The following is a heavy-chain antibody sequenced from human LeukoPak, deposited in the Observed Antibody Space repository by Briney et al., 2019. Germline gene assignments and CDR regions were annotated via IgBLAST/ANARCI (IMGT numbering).Heavy chain of an antibody. D-gene: IGHD3-10*01. CDR2: INWNGGST. Sequence: GSLRLSCAASGFTFDDHGMSRVRQAPGKGLEWVSGINWNGGSTCYADSVKGRFTISRDNSKNTLYLQMNSLRAEDTAVYYCARDSSTYYYGSGSYGGSVDYWGQGTLVTVSS. V-gene: IGHV3-20*04. CDR3: ARDSSTYYYGSGSYGGSVDY. CDR1: GFTFDDHG. J-gene: IGHJ4*02.